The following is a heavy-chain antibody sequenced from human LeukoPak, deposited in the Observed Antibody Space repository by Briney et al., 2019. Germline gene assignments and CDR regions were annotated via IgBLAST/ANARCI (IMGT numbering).Heavy chain of an antibody. D-gene: IGHD6-13*01. Sequence: QPGGSLTLSCAASGFTFSSNSMNWVRQAPGKGLEWVSYISSSSSTIYYADSVKGRFTISRDNAKNSLYLQMNSLRAEDTAVYYCAKAPGYSSSGGNGGRETLATASS. CDR2: ISSSSSTI. CDR1: GFTFSSNS. CDR3: AKAPGYSSSGGN. V-gene: IGHV3-48*01. J-gene: IGHJ4*02.